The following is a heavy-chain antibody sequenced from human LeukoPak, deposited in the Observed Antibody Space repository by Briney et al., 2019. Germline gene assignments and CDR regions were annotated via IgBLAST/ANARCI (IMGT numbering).Heavy chain of an antibody. V-gene: IGHV3-23*01. Sequence: PGGSLRLSCVASGFTFSTYAMTWVRQAPGKGLEWVSAISGSGGSTYYADSVKGRFTISRDNSKNTLYLQMNSLRAEDTAVYYCAKEGWELLSTYYFDYWGQGTLVTVSS. CDR3: AKEGWELLSTYYFDY. CDR1: GFTFSTYA. J-gene: IGHJ4*02. CDR2: ISGSGGST. D-gene: IGHD1-26*01.